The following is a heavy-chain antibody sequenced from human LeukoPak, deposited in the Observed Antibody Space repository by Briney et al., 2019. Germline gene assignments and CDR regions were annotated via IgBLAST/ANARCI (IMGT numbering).Heavy chain of an antibody. J-gene: IGHJ4*02. CDR3: VRDLRGEDDY. CDR1: GFTLRRYW. CDR2: INEDGTVI. V-gene: IGHV3-74*01. D-gene: IGHD3-10*01. Sequence: GGSLRLSYAPSGFTLRRYWMHGVRHAPGKGLLWVSRINEDGTVINYADSVKGRFTISRDNANNPLYLQMSSLTAEHTATYYCVRDLRGEDDYWGQGTLVTVSS.